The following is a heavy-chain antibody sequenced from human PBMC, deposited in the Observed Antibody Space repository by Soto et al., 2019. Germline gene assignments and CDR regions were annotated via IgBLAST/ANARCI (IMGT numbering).Heavy chain of an antibody. CDR3: ALGPNYDILTGYYSRRAFDI. V-gene: IGHV5-10-1*01. CDR2: IDPSDSYT. CDR1: GYSFTSYW. D-gene: IGHD3-9*01. Sequence: GESRKISCKGSGYSFTSYWISWVRQMPGKGLEWMGRIDPSDSYTNYSPPFQGHVTISADKSISTAYLQWSSLKASDTAMYYCALGPNYDILTGYYSRRAFDIWGQGTMVTVSS. J-gene: IGHJ3*02.